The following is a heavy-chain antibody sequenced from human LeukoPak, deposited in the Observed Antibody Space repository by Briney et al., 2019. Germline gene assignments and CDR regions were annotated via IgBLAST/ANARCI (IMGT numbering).Heavy chain of an antibody. D-gene: IGHD4-17*01. CDR1: GGSISSSGYY. CDR2: INHSGST. J-gene: IGHJ4*02. V-gene: IGHV4-39*07. CDR3: ARRRVWEYGEFDY. Sequence: PSETLSLTCTVSGGSISSSGYYWGWIRQPPGKGLEWIGEINHSGSTNYNPSLKSRVTISVDTSKNQFSLKLSSVTAADTAVYYCARRRVWEYGEFDYWGQGTLVTVSS.